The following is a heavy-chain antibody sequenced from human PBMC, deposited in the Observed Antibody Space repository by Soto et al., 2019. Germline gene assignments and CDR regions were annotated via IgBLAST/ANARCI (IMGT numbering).Heavy chain of an antibody. CDR3: ASQYYYDSSRYYPKIPYYYYGMDV. J-gene: IGHJ6*02. CDR2: IYYSGST. D-gene: IGHD3-22*01. Sequence: SETLSLTCTVSGGSISSGGYYWSWIRQHPGKGLEWIGYIYYSGSTYYNPSLKSRVTISVDTSKNQFSLKLSSVTAADTAVYYCASQYYYDSSRYYPKIPYYYYGMDVWGQGTTVTVSS. V-gene: IGHV4-31*03. CDR1: GGSISSGGYY.